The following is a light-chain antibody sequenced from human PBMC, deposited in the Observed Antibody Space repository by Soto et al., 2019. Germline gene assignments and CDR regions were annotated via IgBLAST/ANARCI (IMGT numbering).Light chain of an antibody. J-gene: IGLJ1*01. V-gene: IGLV2-14*01. CDR2: DVS. Sequence: QSALTQPASVSGSPGQWITISCTGTSSDVGGYNYVSWYQQHPGKAPKLMIYDVSNRRSGVSNRFSGSKSGNTASLTISGLRAEDEADYYCSSYTSSSTLYVFGTGTKLTVL. CDR1: SSDVGGYNY. CDR3: SSYTSSSTLYV.